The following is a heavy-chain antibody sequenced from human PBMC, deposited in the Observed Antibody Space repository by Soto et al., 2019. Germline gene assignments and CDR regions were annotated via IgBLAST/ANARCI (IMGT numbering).Heavy chain of an antibody. CDR2: ISYDGSNK. V-gene: IGHV3-30-3*01. CDR3: PRGDSSGDCGY. Sequence: SLGPSCAASGFTFCLYALHWVRQAPGSGLEWVAVISYDGSNKFYADTVTGRFTISRDTSKNTLYLQMNSLRAEDTAVSYCPRGDSSGDCGYWGQGTLVTVSS. D-gene: IGHD3-22*01. CDR1: GFTFCLYA. J-gene: IGHJ4*02.